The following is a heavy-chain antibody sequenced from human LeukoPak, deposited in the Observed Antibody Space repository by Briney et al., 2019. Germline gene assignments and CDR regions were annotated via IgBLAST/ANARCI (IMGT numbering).Heavy chain of an antibody. D-gene: IGHD4-17*01. V-gene: IGHV3-30*04. CDR1: GFNFRDSA. J-gene: IGHJ4*02. CDR2: SSYDGTNK. CDR3: AADYGDYVSPSD. Sequence: HPGGSLRLSCAASGFNFRDSAMHWVRQPPGKGLEGVAVSSYDGTNKYYADSVNGRFTISRDNSKNTLFLQMNNLRLEDTAVYYCAADYGDYVSPSDWGQGSLVIVSS.